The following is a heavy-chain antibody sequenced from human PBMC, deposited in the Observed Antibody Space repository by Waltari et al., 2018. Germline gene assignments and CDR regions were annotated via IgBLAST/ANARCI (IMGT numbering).Heavy chain of an antibody. J-gene: IGHJ6*02. Sequence: QVQLVQSGAEVKKPGASVKVSCKASGYTFTSYAMHWVRQAPGQRLEWMGWINAGNGNTKYSQKFQGRVTITRDTSASTAYMELSSLRSEDTAVYYCARGPYGSGAYYYGMDVWGQGNTVTVSS. CDR1: GYTFTSYA. V-gene: IGHV1-3*01. CDR2: INAGNGNT. D-gene: IGHD3-10*01. CDR3: ARGPYGSGAYYYGMDV.